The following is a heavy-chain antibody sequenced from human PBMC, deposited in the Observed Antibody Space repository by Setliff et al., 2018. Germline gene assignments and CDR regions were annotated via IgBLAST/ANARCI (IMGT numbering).Heavy chain of an antibody. V-gene: IGHV1-18*01. D-gene: IGHD3-10*01. CDR2: ISVYSGNT. CDR1: GYTFSSYA. CDR3: ARRPRAVYGSGRRNWFLDY. J-gene: IGHJ4*02. Sequence: ASVKVSCKASGYTFSSYAISWVRQAPGQGLEWLGWISVYSGNTDYAQNFQGRVTMTADTSTSTAYMELRSLTSDDTAVYYCARRPRAVYGSGRRNWFLDYWGQGTLVTVS.